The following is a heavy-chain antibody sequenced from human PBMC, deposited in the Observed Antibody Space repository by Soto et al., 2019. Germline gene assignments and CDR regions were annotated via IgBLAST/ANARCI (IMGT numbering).Heavy chain of an antibody. CDR3: ARGGITMAWNYYYYGMDV. D-gene: IGHD3-10*01. CDR1: GASVSGQY. Sequence: SETLSLTCAVSGASVSGQYWSWIRQPPGKGLEWVGEIIPTGSTTYNPSLKSRLSFSLDTSKNHFSLDLSSVSVADTAVYYCARGGITMAWNYYYYGMDVWGQGTTVTVSS. CDR2: IIPTGST. V-gene: IGHV4-34*01. J-gene: IGHJ6*02.